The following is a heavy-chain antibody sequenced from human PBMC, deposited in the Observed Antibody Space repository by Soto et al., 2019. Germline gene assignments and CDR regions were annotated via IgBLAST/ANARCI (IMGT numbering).Heavy chain of an antibody. CDR2: IKTDGTIT. J-gene: IGHJ4*02. V-gene: IGHV3-74*01. Sequence: VQLVESGGGLVQPGGSLRLSCAASGFTFSSHWMHWVRQAPGKGLVWVSHIKTDGTITNYADSVKGRFTSSRDNAKNTLYLQMNSLRAEDTAVYFCARDLGYSNNFWGQGTLVTVSS. CDR1: GFTFSSHW. D-gene: IGHD6-13*01. CDR3: ARDLGYSNNF.